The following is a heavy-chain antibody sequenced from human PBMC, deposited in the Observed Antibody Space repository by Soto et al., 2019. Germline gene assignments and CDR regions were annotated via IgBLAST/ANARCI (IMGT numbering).Heavy chain of an antibody. V-gene: IGHV1-69*12. CDR1: GGTFSSYA. Sequence: QVQLVQSGAEVKKPGSSVKVSCKASGGTFSSYAFNWVRQAPGQGLEWMGGIIPIFGTTNYAQKFQGRVTITAHDSALPVYIEQSSLRSDEPAVYYCARATLLYFDFVTPYGMDVCGQRTTVTLSS. CDR3: ARATLLYFDFVTPYGMDV. D-gene: IGHD3-9*01. CDR2: IIPIFGTT. J-gene: IGHJ6*01.